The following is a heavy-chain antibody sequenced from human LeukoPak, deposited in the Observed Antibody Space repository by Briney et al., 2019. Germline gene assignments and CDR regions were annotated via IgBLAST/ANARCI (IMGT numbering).Heavy chain of an antibody. J-gene: IGHJ4*02. CDR1: GGSISSGGYS. D-gene: IGHD6-19*01. V-gene: IGHV4-30-2*01. CDR3: ARANPPLSGWLPLFDY. CDR2: IYHSGST. Sequence: PSETLSLTCAVSGGSISSGGYSWSWIRQPPGKGLEWIGYIYHSGSTYYNPSLKSRVTISVDTSKNQFSLKLSSVTAADTAVYYCARANPPLSGWLPLFDYWGQGTLVTVSS.